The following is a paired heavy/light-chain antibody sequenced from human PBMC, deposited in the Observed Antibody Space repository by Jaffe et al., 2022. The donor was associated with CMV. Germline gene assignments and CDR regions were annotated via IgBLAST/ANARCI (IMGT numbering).Light chain of an antibody. V-gene: IGKV1-5*03. J-gene: IGKJ2*01. CDR2: KAS. Sequence: DIQMTQSPSTLSASVGDRVTITCRASQSISSWLAWYQQRPGKAPKLLIYKASSLESGVPSRFSGSGSGTEFTLTISSLQPDDFATYYCQQYNSFPYTFGQGTKLEIK. CDR1: QSISSW. CDR3: QQYNSFPYT.
Heavy chain of an antibody. J-gene: IGHJ6*03. D-gene: IGHD5-18*01. CDR2: IWYDGSNK. Sequence: QGQLVESGGGVVQPGRSLRLSCAASGFIFSIYGMHWVRQAPGKGLEWVALIWYDGSNKYYIDSAKGRFTISRDNSKNTLYLQMDSLRAEDTAVYYCARGGRYTLSSSYMDVWGKGTTVTVSS. CDR1: GFIFSIYG. CDR3: ARGGRYTLSSSYMDV. V-gene: IGHV3-33*08.